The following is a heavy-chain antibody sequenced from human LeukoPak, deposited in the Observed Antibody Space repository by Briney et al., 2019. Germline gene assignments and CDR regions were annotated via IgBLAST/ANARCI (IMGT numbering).Heavy chain of an antibody. D-gene: IGHD1-1*01. CDR1: GDSITSSY. Sequence: SETLSLTCIASGDSITSSYWSWVRQPPGEGLDWIGHISYTGSSKCNPSLGSRVAISADTSRNQFSLKMTYVTAADTAVYFCTRHGKNWKIDAWGQGTPVTVSS. V-gene: IGHV4-59*08. J-gene: IGHJ5*02. CDR3: TRHGKNWKIDA. CDR2: ISYTGSS.